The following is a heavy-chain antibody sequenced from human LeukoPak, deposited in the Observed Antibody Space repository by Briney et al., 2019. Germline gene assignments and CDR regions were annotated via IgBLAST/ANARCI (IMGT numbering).Heavy chain of an antibody. Sequence: SETLSLTCTVSGGSISSGGYYWSWIRHHPRKGLGWIGYIYYSGSTYYNPSLKSRVTISVDTSKNQFSLKLSSVTAADTAVYYCARDREYDSSGYYYRAGLFDIWGQGTMVTVSS. J-gene: IGHJ3*02. V-gene: IGHV4-31*03. CDR2: IYYSGST. CDR3: ARDREYDSSGYYYRAGLFDI. D-gene: IGHD3-22*01. CDR1: GGSISSGGYY.